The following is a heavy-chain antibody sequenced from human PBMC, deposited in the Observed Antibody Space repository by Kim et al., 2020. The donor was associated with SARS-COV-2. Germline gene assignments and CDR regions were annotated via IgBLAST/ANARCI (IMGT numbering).Heavy chain of an antibody. Sequence: GGSLRLSCAASGFTFSSYGMHWVRQAPGKGLEWVAVIWYDGSNKYYADSVKGRFTISRDNSKNTLYLQMNSLRAEDTAVYYCASVGHIGGSYWGGMDVWGQGTTVTVSS. CDR1: GFTFSSYG. D-gene: IGHD1-26*01. J-gene: IGHJ6*02. CDR3: ASVGHIGGSYWGGMDV. V-gene: IGHV3-33*01. CDR2: IWYDGSNK.